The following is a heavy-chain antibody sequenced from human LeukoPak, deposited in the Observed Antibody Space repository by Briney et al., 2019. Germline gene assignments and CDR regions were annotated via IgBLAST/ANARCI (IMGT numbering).Heavy chain of an antibody. D-gene: IGHD3-16*02. CDR1: GYTLTELS. Sequence: ASVKLSCKVSGYTLTELSMHWVQQAPGKGLEWMGGFDPEDGETIYAQKFQGRVTMTEDTSTDTAYMERSSLRSEDTAVYYCATGYDYVWGSYRYTGFDYWGQGTLVTVSS. CDR3: ATGYDYVWGSYRYTGFDY. V-gene: IGHV1-24*01. J-gene: IGHJ4*02. CDR2: FDPEDGET.